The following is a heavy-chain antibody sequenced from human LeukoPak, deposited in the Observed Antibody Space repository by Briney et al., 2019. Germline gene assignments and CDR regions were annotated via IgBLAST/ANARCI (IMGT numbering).Heavy chain of an antibody. Sequence: SETLSLTCTVSGGSISSYYWSWIRQPPGKGLEGIGYIYYSGSTNYNPSLKSRVTISVDTSKNQFSLKLSSVTAADTAVYYCARVSGSSGWYSYYFDYWGQGTLVTVSS. V-gene: IGHV4-59*01. CDR2: IYYSGST. CDR1: GGSISSYY. J-gene: IGHJ4*02. CDR3: ARVSGSSGWYSYYFDY. D-gene: IGHD6-19*01.